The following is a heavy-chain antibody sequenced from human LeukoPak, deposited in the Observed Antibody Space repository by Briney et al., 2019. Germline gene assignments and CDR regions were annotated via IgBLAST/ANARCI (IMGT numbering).Heavy chain of an antibody. Sequence: GRSLRLSCAASGFTFSGYWMHWVRQAPGKGLVWVSRINSDGSITTYADSVKGRFTISRDNAKNTFYLQMNSLRAEDTAVYYCARGTLGATSDYWGQGTLVTVSS. D-gene: IGHD1-26*01. CDR3: ARGTLGATSDY. V-gene: IGHV3-74*01. CDR1: GFTFSGYW. J-gene: IGHJ4*02. CDR2: INSDGSIT.